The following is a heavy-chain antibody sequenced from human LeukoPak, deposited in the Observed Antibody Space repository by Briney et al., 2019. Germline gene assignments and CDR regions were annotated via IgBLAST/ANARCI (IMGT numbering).Heavy chain of an antibody. D-gene: IGHD3-10*01. V-gene: IGHV1-46*01. CDR3: ARASGSNNIYFDY. CDR2: INPSGGST. Sequence: GASVKVSCKASGYTFTSYYMHWVRQAPGQGLEWMGIINPSGGSTRYAQKFQGRVTMTRDTSTSTVYMDLSSLRSEDTAVYYCARASGSNNIYFDYWGQGTLVTVFS. CDR1: GYTFTSYY. J-gene: IGHJ4*02.